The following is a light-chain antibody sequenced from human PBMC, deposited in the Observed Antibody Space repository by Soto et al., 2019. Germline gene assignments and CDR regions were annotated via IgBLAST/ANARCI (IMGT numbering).Light chain of an antibody. Sequence: QPVLTQSSSASASLGSSVKLTCTLSSGHSSYIIAWHQQQPGKAPRYLMKLEGSGSYNKGSGVPDRFSGSSSGADRYLTISNLQFEDEADYYCETWDSNTRRFGGGTKLTVL. CDR2: LEGSGSY. V-gene: IGLV4-60*02. J-gene: IGLJ3*02. CDR1: SGHSSYI. CDR3: ETWDSNTRR.